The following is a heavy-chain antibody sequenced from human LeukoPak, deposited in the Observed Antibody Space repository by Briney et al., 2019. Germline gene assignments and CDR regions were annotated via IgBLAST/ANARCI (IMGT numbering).Heavy chain of an antibody. V-gene: IGHV1-24*01. CDR2: FDPEDGET. CDR1: GYTLTELS. J-gene: IGHJ6*02. Sequence: ASVKVSCKVSGYTLTELSMHWVRQAPGKGLEWMGGFDPEDGETINAQKFQGRVTMTEDTSTDTAYMELSSLRSEDTAVYYCATDGQLNYYYGMDVWGQGTTVTVSS. CDR3: ATDGQLNYYYGMDV. D-gene: IGHD2-2*01.